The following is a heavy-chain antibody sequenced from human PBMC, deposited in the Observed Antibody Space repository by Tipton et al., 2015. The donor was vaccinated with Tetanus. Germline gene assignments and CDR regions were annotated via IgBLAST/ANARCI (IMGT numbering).Heavy chain of an antibody. V-gene: IGHV4-59*11. Sequence: TLSLTCTVSGGSISSHYWSWIWQPPGKGLEWIGYIYYSGSTNYNPSLKSRVTISVDTSKNQFSLKLSSVTAADTAVYYCARSEQQLVRGYYYYYYMDVWGKGTTVTVSS. CDR3: ARSEQQLVRGYYYYYYMDV. J-gene: IGHJ6*03. D-gene: IGHD6-13*01. CDR1: GGSISSHY. CDR2: IYYSGST.